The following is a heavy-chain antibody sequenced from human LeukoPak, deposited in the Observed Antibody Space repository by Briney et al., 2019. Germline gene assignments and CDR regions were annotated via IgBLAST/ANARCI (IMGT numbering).Heavy chain of an antibody. Sequence: GGSLRLSCAASGFTFSSYAMHWVRQAPGKGLEWVAVISYDGSNKYYADSVKGRFTISRDNSKNTLYLQMNSLRAEDTAVYYCARSPSGVPTTVVTDEYFQHWGQGTLVTVSS. J-gene: IGHJ1*01. D-gene: IGHD4-23*01. CDR1: GFTFSSYA. CDR2: ISYDGSNK. CDR3: ARSPSGVPTTVVTDEYFQH. V-gene: IGHV3-30-3*01.